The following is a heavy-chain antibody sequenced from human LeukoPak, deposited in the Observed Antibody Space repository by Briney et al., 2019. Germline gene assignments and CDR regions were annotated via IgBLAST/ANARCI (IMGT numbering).Heavy chain of an antibody. D-gene: IGHD1-26*01. Sequence: GGSLRLSCAASGFTFSSYEMNWVRQAPGRGLEWVSYISSSGSTIYYADSVKGRFTISRDNAKSSLYLQMNSLRAEDTAVYYCAGNSGGAGPLYFDYWGQGAPVTVSS. CDR3: AGNSGGAGPLYFDY. J-gene: IGHJ4*02. CDR1: GFTFSSYE. CDR2: ISSSGSTI. V-gene: IGHV3-48*03.